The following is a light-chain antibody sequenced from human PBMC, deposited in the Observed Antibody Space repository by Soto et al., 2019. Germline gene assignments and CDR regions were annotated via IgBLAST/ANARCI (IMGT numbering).Light chain of an antibody. Sequence: DIQMTHSPSSLSASVGDRVTITCRARQSISNILNWYQQKPGKAHKLLIYAASTLQLGVPSRVSGSGSGTDFTLTITNLQPEDLATYYCQQSYINTCWTFGQGTNVEIK. CDR1: QSISNI. V-gene: IGKV1-39*01. CDR2: AAS. CDR3: QQSYINTCWT. J-gene: IGKJ1*01.